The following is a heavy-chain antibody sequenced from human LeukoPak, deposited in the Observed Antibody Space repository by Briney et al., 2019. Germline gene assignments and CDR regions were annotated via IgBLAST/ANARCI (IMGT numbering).Heavy chain of an antibody. CDR1: GFTFSSYS. CDR3: AKSLGLRANYYYGMDV. CDR2: ISGSGGST. Sequence: GGSLRLSCAASGFTFSSYSMNWVRQAPGKGLEWVSAISGSGGSTYYADSVKGRFTISRDNSKNTLYPQMNSLRAEDTAVYYCAKSLGLRANYYYGMDVWGQGTTVTVSS. D-gene: IGHD4-17*01. V-gene: IGHV3-23*01. J-gene: IGHJ6*02.